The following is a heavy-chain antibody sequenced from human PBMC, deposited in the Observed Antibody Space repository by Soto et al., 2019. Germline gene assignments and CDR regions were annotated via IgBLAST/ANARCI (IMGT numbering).Heavy chain of an antibody. CDR3: ARVGKDTSGNYRGYKYYGMDV. V-gene: IGHV3-30*03. CDR2: ISYDGSNK. Sequence: GGSLRLSCAASGFTFSSYGMHWVRQAPGKGLEWVAVISYDGSNKYYADSVKGRFTISRDNSKNTLYLQMNSLRAEDTAIYYCARVGKDTSGNYRGYKYYGMDVWGQGTTVTVSS. J-gene: IGHJ6*02. CDR1: GFTFSSYG. D-gene: IGHD3-3*01.